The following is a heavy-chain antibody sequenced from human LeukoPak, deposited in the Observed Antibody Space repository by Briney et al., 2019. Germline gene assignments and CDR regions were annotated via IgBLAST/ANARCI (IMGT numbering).Heavy chain of an antibody. CDR2: MSFDGGYK. D-gene: IGHD2-21*01. Sequence: GGSLRLSCAGSGFTFSNYGVHWVRQAPGKGLEWVAAMSFDGGYKFYADSVKGRITMSGDTSKNTRCLQMNSLRGDDTAVYYCTKDAYERDGYGDHLRDFMDVWGQGTTVTVSS. CDR3: TKDAYERDGYGDHLRDFMDV. J-gene: IGHJ6*02. V-gene: IGHV3-30*18. CDR1: GFTFSNYG.